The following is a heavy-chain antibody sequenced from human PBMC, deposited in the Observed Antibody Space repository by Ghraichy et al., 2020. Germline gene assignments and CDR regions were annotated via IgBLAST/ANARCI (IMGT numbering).Heavy chain of an antibody. V-gene: IGHV4-59*08. CDR1: GGSIRPHY. Sequence: SETLSLTCSVSGGSIRPHYWSWIRQPPGKGLEWIGYVHYSGGTDYDPSLKSRVSISLDTSKNKFSLTLTSVTAADTAIYYCARRGRGYSLYYYGLDVWGQGTTVTVSS. D-gene: IGHD5-18*01. CDR3: ARRGRGYSLYYYGLDV. CDR2: VHYSGGT. J-gene: IGHJ6*02.